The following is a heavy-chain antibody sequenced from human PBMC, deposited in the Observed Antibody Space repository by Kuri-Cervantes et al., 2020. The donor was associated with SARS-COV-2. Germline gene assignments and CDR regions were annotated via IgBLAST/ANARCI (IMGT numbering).Heavy chain of an antibody. J-gene: IGHJ6*03. Sequence: GGSLRLSCAASGFTFSSYSMLWVRQAPGKGLEWVSSISSSSSYIYYADSVKGRFTISRDNAKNSLYLQMNSLRAEDTAVYYCARVHKAGATYYYYYMDVWGKGTTVTVSS. CDR3: ARVHKAGATYYYYYMDV. V-gene: IGHV3-21*01. D-gene: IGHD1-26*01. CDR1: GFTFSSYS. CDR2: ISSSSSYI.